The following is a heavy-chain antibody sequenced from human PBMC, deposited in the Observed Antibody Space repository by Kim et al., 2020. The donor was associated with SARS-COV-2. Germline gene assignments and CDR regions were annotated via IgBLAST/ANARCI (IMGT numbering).Heavy chain of an antibody. V-gene: IGHV3-13*01. J-gene: IGHJ6*03. D-gene: IGHD3-10*01. Sequence: GGSLRLSCAASGFTFSSYDMHWVRQATGKGLEWVSAIGTAGDTYYPGSVKGRFTISGENAKNSLYLQMNSLRAGDTAVYYCARADGSGSYPYYYYMDVWGKGTTVTVSS. CDR2: IGTAGDT. CDR3: ARADGSGSYPYYYYMDV. CDR1: GFTFSSYD.